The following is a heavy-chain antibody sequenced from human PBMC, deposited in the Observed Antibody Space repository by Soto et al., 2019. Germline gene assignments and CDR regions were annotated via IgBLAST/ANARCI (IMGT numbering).Heavy chain of an antibody. Sequence: QITLNESGPTVVRPTETLTLTCRFSGFSLTTSGVGVGWVRQSPGKAPEWLALIYWDDDKRYSESLKSRLTIPTDTSKNQVVLTVANLDPTDTATYYCAHRVLRTVFGLVTTTAIYFDFWGQGTPVAVSS. V-gene: IGHV2-5*02. D-gene: IGHD3-3*01. J-gene: IGHJ4*02. CDR1: GFSLTTSGVG. CDR2: IYWDDDK. CDR3: AHRVLRTVFGLVTTTAIYFDF.